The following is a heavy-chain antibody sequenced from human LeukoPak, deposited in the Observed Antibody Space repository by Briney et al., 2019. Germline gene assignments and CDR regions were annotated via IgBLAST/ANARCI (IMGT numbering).Heavy chain of an antibody. CDR1: GFTFSSYG. Sequence: GGSLRLSCAASGFTFSSYGMHWVRQAPGKGLEWVAVISYDGSNKYYADSVKGRFTISRDNSKNTLYLQMNSLRAEDTALYYCAKGDIVVLYYFDYWGQGTLVTVSS. CDR3: AKGDIVVLYYFDY. J-gene: IGHJ4*02. V-gene: IGHV3-30*18. D-gene: IGHD2-15*01. CDR2: ISYDGSNK.